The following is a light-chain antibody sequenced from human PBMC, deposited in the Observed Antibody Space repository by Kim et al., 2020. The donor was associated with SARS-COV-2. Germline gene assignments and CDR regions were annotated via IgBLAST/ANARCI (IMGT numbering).Light chain of an antibody. Sequence: QSVLTQPPSASGTPGQRVTISCSGSSSNIGSNYIYWYQQFPGTAPKLLIYRNNQRPSGVPDRFSGSKSGTSASLAISGLRSEDEADYYCAAWDDSLEGVFGGGTQLTVL. J-gene: IGLJ3*02. CDR1: SSNIGSNY. V-gene: IGLV1-47*01. CDR3: AAWDDSLEGV. CDR2: RNN.